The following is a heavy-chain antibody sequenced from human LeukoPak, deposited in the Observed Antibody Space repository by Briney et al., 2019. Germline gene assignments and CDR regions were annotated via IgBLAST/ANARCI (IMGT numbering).Heavy chain of an antibody. Sequence: PGGSLRLSCAASGFTFSSYGMSWVRQAPGKGLEWVSAISDSGGSTYYADSVKGWFTISRDNSRNTLYLHMNSLRAEDTAIYYCVKRSDYGGNWNDFDYWGQGTLVTVSS. J-gene: IGHJ4*02. CDR2: ISDSGGST. V-gene: IGHV3-23*01. CDR3: VKRSDYGGNWNDFDY. CDR1: GFTFSSYG. D-gene: IGHD4-23*01.